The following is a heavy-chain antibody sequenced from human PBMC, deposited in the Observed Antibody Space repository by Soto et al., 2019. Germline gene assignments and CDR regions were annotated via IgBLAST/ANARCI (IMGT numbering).Heavy chain of an antibody. J-gene: IGHJ4*02. CDR2: ILADYNT. V-gene: IGHV3-23*03. D-gene: IGHD2-8*01. Sequence: EVQLLESGGGLVQPGGSLTLSCAASGFTFSDYTMTWVRQAPGKVLECISVILADYNTYYTDSVRGRFTISRDNSKNTLYLEMNCLRAVDTAVYFCARRTNGYFGYWGQGALLTVSS. CDR3: ARRTNGYFGY. CDR1: GFTFSDYT.